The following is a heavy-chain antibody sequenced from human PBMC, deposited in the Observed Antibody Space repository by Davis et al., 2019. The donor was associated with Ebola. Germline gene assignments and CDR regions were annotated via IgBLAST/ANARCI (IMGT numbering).Heavy chain of an antibody. CDR3: ARGDGSSGWYWDYYYYMDV. Sequence: SVKVSCKASGYTFTSYGISWVRQAPGQGLEWMGGIIPILGIANYAQKFQGRVTITADKSTSTAYMELSSLRSEDTAVYYCARGDGSSGWYWDYYYYMDVRGKGTTVTVSS. J-gene: IGHJ6*03. CDR1: GYTFTSYG. D-gene: IGHD6-19*01. CDR2: IIPILGIA. V-gene: IGHV1-69*10.